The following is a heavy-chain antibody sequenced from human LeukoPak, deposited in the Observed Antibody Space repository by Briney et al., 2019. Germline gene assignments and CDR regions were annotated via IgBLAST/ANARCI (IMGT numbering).Heavy chain of an antibody. CDR1: GFTFSSYS. CDR3: ARDLIGGNAYDY. V-gene: IGHV3-48*01. Sequence: GGSLRLSCAASGFTFSSYSMNWVCQAPGKGPEWIAYVTSSSRTIYYADSVKGRFTISRDNAKSSLYLQLDSLRAEDTAVYYCARDLIGGNAYDYWGQGALVTVSS. J-gene: IGHJ4*02. CDR2: VTSSSRTI. D-gene: IGHD2-15*01.